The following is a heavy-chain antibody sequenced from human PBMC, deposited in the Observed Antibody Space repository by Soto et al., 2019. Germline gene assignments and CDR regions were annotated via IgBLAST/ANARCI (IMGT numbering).Heavy chain of an antibody. CDR3: AKNKFCSSTSCHYDGMDV. CDR2: IPHDGTTK. Sequence: PGVSLRLSCAASGFTFSSYGMHWVRQAPGKGLEWVAVIPHDGTTKYYGDSVKGRFTISRDDSKNALYLQMNSLRAEDTAVYYCAKNKFCSSTSCHYDGMDVWGQGTTVTVSS. D-gene: IGHD2-2*01. J-gene: IGHJ6*02. CDR1: GFTFSSYG. V-gene: IGHV3-30*02.